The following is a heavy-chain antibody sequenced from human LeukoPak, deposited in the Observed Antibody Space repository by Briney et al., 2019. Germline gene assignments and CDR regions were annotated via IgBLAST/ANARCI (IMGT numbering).Heavy chain of an antibody. CDR3: AREVYDFWSGYRLYYFDY. J-gene: IGHJ4*02. V-gene: IGHV3-7*01. CDR1: GFTFSSYW. CDR2: IKQDGSEK. Sequence: GSLRLSFAASGFTFSSYWMSWVRPAPGKGLEWVANIKQDGSEKYYVDSVKGRFTISRDNAKNSLYLQMNSLRAEDTAVYYCAREVYDFWSGYRLYYFDYWGQGTLVTVSS. D-gene: IGHD3-3*01.